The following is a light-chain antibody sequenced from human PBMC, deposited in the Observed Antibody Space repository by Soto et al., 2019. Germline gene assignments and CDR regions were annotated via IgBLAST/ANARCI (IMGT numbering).Light chain of an antibody. Sequence: VLTQSPSASASLGASVKLTCTLSSGHSSYAIAWHQQQPEKGPRYLMKLNSDGSHSKGDGIPDRFSGSSSGAERYLTISRLQSEDEADYYCQTRGTGIHYVFGTGTKLTVL. CDR2: LNSDGSH. CDR1: SGHSSYA. V-gene: IGLV4-69*01. CDR3: QTRGTGIHYV. J-gene: IGLJ1*01.